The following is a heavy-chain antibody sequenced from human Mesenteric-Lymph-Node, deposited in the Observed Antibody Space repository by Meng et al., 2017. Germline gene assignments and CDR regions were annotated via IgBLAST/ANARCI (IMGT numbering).Heavy chain of an antibody. V-gene: IGHV4-61*01. D-gene: IGHD3-10*01. J-gene: IGHJ3*02. CDR2: IYYSGST. CDR3: AVVAPKYYGSGSYTPHAFDI. CDR1: GGSVSSGSYY. Sequence: SETLSLTCTVSGGSVSSGSYYWSWIRQPPGKGLEWIGYIYYSGSTNYNPSLKSRVTISVDTSKNQFSLKLSSVTAADTAVYYCAVVAPKYYGSGSYTPHAFDIWGQGTMVTVSS.